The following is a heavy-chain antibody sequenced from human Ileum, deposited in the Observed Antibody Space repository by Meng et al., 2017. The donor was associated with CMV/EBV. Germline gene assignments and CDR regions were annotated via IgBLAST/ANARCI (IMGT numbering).Heavy chain of an antibody. J-gene: IGHJ4*02. D-gene: IGHD1-26*01. Sequence: GESLKISCTASGYSFTSYWIGWVRQMPGKGLEWLGIIYPGDSDTRYSPSVQGQVTISADNSISTAYLQMSSLKASDTAMYYCARTGSGSYVRGFYDWGQGTLVTVSS. CDR2: IYPGDSDT. CDR3: ARTGSGSYVRGFYD. CDR1: GYSFTSYW. V-gene: IGHV5-51*01.